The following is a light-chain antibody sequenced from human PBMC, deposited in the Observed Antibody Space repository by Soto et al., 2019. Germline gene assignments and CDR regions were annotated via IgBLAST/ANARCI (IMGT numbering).Light chain of an antibody. Sequence: QSVLTQPASVSGSPGQSITNSCTGTSSDVGSYNLVSWYQQHPGKAPKLMIYEGSKRPSGVSNRFSGSKSVNTASLTISGLQAEDEADYYCCSYAGSSTYVFGTGTKVXVL. J-gene: IGLJ1*01. V-gene: IGLV2-23*01. CDR1: SSDVGSYNL. CDR2: EGS. CDR3: CSYAGSSTYV.